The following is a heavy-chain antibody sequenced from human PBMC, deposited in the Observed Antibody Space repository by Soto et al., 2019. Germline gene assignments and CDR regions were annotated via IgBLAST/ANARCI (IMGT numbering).Heavy chain of an antibody. CDR3: ARHXMVRGVINGYYYYGMDV. CDR1: GYSFTIYW. V-gene: IGHV5-51*01. J-gene: IGHJ6*02. CDR2: IYPGDSDT. Sequence: PGESLKISCKGSGYSFTIYWIGWVRQMPGKGLGWMGIIYPGDSDTRYSPSFQGQVTISADKSISTAYLRWSSLKASDTAMYYCARHXMVRGVINGYYYYGMDVWGQGTTVTVSS. D-gene: IGHD3-10*01.